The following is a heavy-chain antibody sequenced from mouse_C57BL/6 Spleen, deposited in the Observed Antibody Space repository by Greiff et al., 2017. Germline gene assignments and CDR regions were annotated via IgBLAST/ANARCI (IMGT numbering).Heavy chain of an antibody. Sequence: QVQLKQPGAELVMPGASVKLSCKASGYTFTSYWMHWVKQRPGQGLEWIGEIDPSDSYTNYNQKFKGKSTLTVDKSSSTAYMQLSSLTSEDSAVYYCASGVITTVVVDYWGQGTTLTVSS. CDR2: IDPSDSYT. D-gene: IGHD1-1*01. CDR3: ASGVITTVVVDY. J-gene: IGHJ2*01. CDR1: GYTFTSYW. V-gene: IGHV1-69*01.